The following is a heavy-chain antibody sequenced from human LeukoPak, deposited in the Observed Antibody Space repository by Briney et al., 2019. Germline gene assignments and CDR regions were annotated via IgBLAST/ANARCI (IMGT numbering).Heavy chain of an antibody. V-gene: IGHV3-21*01. Sequence: GGSLRLSCAASGFTFSTYSMNWVRQAPGKGLEWVSSISSRSTYIYYADSVKGRFTISRDNTKNSLYLQMNSLRAEDTAVYYCARGVGCSGGSCYFNYWGQGTLVTVSS. CDR3: ARGVGCSGGSCYFNY. J-gene: IGHJ4*02. CDR1: GFTFSTYS. D-gene: IGHD2-15*01. CDR2: ISSRSTYI.